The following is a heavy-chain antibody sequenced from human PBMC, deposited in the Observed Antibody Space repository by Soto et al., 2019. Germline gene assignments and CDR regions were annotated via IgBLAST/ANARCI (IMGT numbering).Heavy chain of an antibody. CDR2: ISSSSSYI. CDR1: GXTFSSYC. CDR3: ARDGPNYYDSSGKRAMAV. J-gene: IGHJ6*02. V-gene: IGHV3-21*01. D-gene: IGHD3-22*01. Sequence: GSLRLSCAASGXTFSSYCMNWVRQAPGKGLEWVSSISSSSSYIYYADSVKGRFTISRDNAKNSLYLQMNSLRAEHTAVYYCARDGPNYYDSSGKRAMAVWGQGTTGTVP.